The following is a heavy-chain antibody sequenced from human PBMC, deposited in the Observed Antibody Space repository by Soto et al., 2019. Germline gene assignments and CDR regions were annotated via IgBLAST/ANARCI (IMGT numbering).Heavy chain of an antibody. J-gene: IGHJ4*02. CDR2: ISVSGDNI. V-gene: IGHV3-21*01. Sequence: GGSLRLSCLASGFSFNSFNMNWIRRAPGRGLEWVASISVSGDNIYHGDSVQGRFTISRDNSKRSVFLDLSSLRVEDTAVYYCARDLGLLKSLFDYWGQGTLVTVSS. CDR1: GFSFNSFN. D-gene: IGHD3-16*01. CDR3: ARDLGLLKSLFDY.